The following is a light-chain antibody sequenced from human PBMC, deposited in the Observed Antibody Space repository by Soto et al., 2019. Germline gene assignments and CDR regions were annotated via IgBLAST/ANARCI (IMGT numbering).Light chain of an antibody. CDR3: CSYAGSYTWL. CDR1: SSDVGGYEY. V-gene: IGLV2-11*01. J-gene: IGLJ3*02. Sequence: QSALTQPRSVSGSPGQSVTISCTGTSSDVGGYEYVSWYQQYPGKAPKLMIYAVTRRPSGVPDRFSGSKSGNTASLTISGLQAEDEADYYCCSYAGSYTWLFGGGTKLTVL. CDR2: AVT.